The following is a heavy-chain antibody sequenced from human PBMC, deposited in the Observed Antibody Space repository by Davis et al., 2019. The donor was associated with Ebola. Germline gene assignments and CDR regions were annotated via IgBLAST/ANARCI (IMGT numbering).Heavy chain of an antibody. CDR1: GFCFSSYG. CDR2: ISYDGGNV. J-gene: IGHJ4*02. Sequence: GASLKTSCSSSGFCFSSYGMHWLRQAPGKGLQWVALISYDGGNVDYADFVKGRFTISRDNLKNTLYLQMNGLRAEDTARYYCARDGENYSDLDYWGQGTLVTVSS. V-gene: IGHV3-30*03. CDR3: ARDGENYSDLDY. D-gene: IGHD3-10*01.